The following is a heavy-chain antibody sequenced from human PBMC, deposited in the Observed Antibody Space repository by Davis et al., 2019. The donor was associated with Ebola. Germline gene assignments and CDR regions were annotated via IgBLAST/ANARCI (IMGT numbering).Heavy chain of an antibody. J-gene: IGHJ6*02. V-gene: IGHV4-34*01. CDR3: AGGRSTVITRDYYYGLDV. CDR1: GGSFSGYY. Sequence: PSETLSLTCTVYGGSFSGYYWSWIRQPPGKGLEWIGEINHSGSTNYNPSLKSRVTISVDTSKNQFSLKLSSVTAADTAVYYCAGGRSTVITRDYYYGLDVWGQGTTVTVSS. D-gene: IGHD4-17*01. CDR2: INHSGST.